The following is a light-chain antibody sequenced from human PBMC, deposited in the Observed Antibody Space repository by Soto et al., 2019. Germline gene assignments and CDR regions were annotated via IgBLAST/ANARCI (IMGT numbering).Light chain of an antibody. J-gene: IGKJ2*01. CDR3: QQNSGLYHT. V-gene: IGKV3-20*01. Sequence: EIVLTQSPGTLSLSPGERATLSCRASQSVSSSYLAWYQHKPGQAPRLLIYGASSRATGIPDRFSGSGSGTDFTLTISRLEPEDFAVYYCQQNSGLYHTFGQGTKLEIK. CDR2: GAS. CDR1: QSVSSSY.